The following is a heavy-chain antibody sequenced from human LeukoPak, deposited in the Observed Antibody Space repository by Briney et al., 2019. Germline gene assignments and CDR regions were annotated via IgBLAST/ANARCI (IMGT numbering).Heavy chain of an antibody. Sequence: KPSETLSLTCTVSGGSISSYYWSWIRQPPGKGLEWIGYIYYSGSTNYNPSLKSRVTISVDTSKNQFSLKLSSVTAADTAVYYCARSRPVHCSIISCYGLDPFAYWGQGTLVTVSS. CDR1: GGSISSYY. CDR3: ARSRPVHCSIISCYGLDPFAY. D-gene: IGHD2-2*01. V-gene: IGHV4-59*01. J-gene: IGHJ4*02. CDR2: IYYSGST.